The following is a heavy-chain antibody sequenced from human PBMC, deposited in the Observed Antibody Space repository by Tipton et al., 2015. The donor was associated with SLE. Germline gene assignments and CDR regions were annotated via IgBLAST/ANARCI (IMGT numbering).Heavy chain of an antibody. CDR2: INHSGST. Sequence: TLSLTCAVSGYSISSGYYWGWIRQPPGKGLEWIGEINHSGSTNYNPSLKSRVTISVDTSKNQFSLKLSSVTAADTAVYYCARGPEQWLVNPHYFDYWGQGTLVTVSS. CDR1: GYSISSGYY. CDR3: ARGPEQWLVNPHYFDY. J-gene: IGHJ4*02. D-gene: IGHD6-19*01. V-gene: IGHV4-38-2*01.